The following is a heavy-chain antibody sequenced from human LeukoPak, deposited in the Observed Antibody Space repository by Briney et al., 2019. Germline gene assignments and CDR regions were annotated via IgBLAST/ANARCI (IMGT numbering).Heavy chain of an antibody. D-gene: IGHD5-12*01. CDR2: IGTAGDT. CDR1: GFTFSSYD. CDR3: ARARSGYDSFFDY. V-gene: IGHV3-13*01. J-gene: IGHJ4*02. Sequence: PGGSLRLSCAASGFTFSSYDMHWVRQATGKGLEWVSAIGTAGDTYYPGSVKGRFTISRENAKTSLYLQMNSLRAGDTAVYYCARARSGYDSFFDYWGEGTLVTVSS.